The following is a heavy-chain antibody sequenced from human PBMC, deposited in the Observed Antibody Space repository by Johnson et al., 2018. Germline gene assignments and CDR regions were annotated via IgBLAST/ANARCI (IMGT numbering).Heavy chain of an antibody. Sequence: VQLVQSGGGLVQPGGSXRLSCAASGFTFSSYWMHWVRQAPGKGLVWVSRIISDGSSTSYADSVQGRFTIARDNAKNTLYLQMNSLRAEDTAVDSFVLDWGLWFDPWGQGTLVTVSS. CDR2: IISDGSST. D-gene: IGHD3-16*01. V-gene: IGHV3-74*01. CDR3: VLDWGLWFDP. CDR1: GFTFSSYW. J-gene: IGHJ5*02.